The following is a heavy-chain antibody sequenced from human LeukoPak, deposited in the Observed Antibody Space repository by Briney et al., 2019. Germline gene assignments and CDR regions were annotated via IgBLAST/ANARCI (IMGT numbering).Heavy chain of an antibody. V-gene: IGHV3-21*01. J-gene: IGHJ4*02. Sequence: GGSLRLSCAASGFTFSSYSMNWVRQAPGKGLEWVSSISSSSSYIYYADSVKGRSTISRDNAKNSLYLQMNSLRAEDTAVYYCARERGSSSWMTFDYWGQGTLVTVSS. CDR2: ISSSSSYI. D-gene: IGHD6-13*01. CDR1: GFTFSSYS. CDR3: ARERGSSSWMTFDY.